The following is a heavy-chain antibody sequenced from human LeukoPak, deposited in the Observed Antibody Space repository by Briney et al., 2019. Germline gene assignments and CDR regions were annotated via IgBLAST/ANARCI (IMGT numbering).Heavy chain of an antibody. Sequence: ASVKVSCKASGGTFTRYDINWVRQATGQGLEWMGWMNPNSGNTGYAQKFQGRVTMTRNTSISTAYMELSSLRSEDTAVYYCARGVLDFGDYYGMDVWGQGTTVTVSS. J-gene: IGHJ6*02. CDR2: MNPNSGNT. CDR1: GGTFTRYD. V-gene: IGHV1-8*01. CDR3: ARGVLDFGDYYGMDV. D-gene: IGHD3-10*01.